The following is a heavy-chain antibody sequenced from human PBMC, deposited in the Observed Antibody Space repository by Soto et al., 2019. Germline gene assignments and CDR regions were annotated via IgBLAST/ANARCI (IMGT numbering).Heavy chain of an antibody. D-gene: IGHD2-21*02. Sequence: QITLKESGPTLVKPTQTLTLTCTCSGLSLSTTGVGVGWIRQPPGKALEWLALIYWDDDKRYSPSLKSRLTITKDTAKNQAVLTLTNLDPVDTATYYCVQSRCGGDCLQTYSSHSYYGLDVWGQGTTVTVSS. CDR2: IYWDDDK. J-gene: IGHJ6*02. CDR1: GLSLSTTGVG. V-gene: IGHV2-5*02. CDR3: VQSRCGGDCLQTYSSHSYYGLDV.